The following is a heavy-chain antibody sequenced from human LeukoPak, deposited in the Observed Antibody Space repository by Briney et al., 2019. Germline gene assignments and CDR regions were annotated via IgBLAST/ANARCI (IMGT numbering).Heavy chain of an antibody. CDR2: IIPIFGTA. CDR1: GATFSSYA. CDR3: ASNRHCTNGVCYNEYYFDY. V-gene: IGHV1-69*05. J-gene: IGHJ4*02. Sequence: SVKVSCKASGATFSSYAISWVRQAPGQGLEWMGGIIPIFGTANYAQKFQGRVTITTDESTSTAYMELSSLRSEDTAVYYCASNRHCTNGVCYNEYYFDYWGQGTLVTVSS. D-gene: IGHD2-8*01.